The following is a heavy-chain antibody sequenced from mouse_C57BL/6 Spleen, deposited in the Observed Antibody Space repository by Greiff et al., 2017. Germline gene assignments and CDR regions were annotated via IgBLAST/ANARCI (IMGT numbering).Heavy chain of an antibody. Sequence: QVQLQQPGAELVRPGSSVKLSCKASGYTFTSYWMHWVKQRPIQGLEWIGNIDPSDSETHYNQKFQDKATLTVDKSSSTAYMQLSSLTSEDSAVYYCARRGGNECAYWGQGTLVTVSA. CDR1: GYTFTSYW. J-gene: IGHJ3*01. V-gene: IGHV1-52*01. CDR2: IDPSDSET. CDR3: ARRGGNECAY. D-gene: IGHD2-1*01.